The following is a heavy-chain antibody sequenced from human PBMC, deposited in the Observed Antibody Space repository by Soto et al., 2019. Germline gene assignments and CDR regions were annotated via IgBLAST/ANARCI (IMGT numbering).Heavy chain of an antibody. CDR2: VAYDGGYK. V-gene: IGHV3-30-3*01. CDR3: ARPANTYEYGISGSPSLLY. Sequence: QVQLVESGGGVVQPGRSLRLSCAASGFTFNKYTMHWVGQAPGKGLEWVAVVAYDGGYKYYADSVKGRFTISRDNSKNTLFLQMNSLRAEDTAVYYCARPANTYEYGISGSPSLLYWGQGTLVTVSS. J-gene: IGHJ4*02. CDR1: GFTFNKYT. D-gene: IGHD3-22*01.